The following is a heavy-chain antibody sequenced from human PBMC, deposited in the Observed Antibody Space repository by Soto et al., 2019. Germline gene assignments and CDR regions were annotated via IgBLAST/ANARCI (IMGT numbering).Heavy chain of an antibody. Sequence: KGLEWVGRIRSKANSYATAYAASVKGRFTISRDDSKNTAYLQMNSLKTEDTAVYYCTFPLTMVRGVIPGYWGQGTLVTVSS. V-gene: IGHV3-73*01. D-gene: IGHD3-10*01. CDR2: IRSKANSYAT. J-gene: IGHJ4*02. CDR3: TFPLTMVRGVIPGY.